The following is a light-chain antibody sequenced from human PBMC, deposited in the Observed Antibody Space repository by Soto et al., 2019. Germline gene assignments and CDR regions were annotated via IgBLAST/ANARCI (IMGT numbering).Light chain of an antibody. CDR1: QSINSW. V-gene: IGKV1-5*03. CDR3: QQYNTNYAWT. Sequence: DIPVTQSPSTVSAFVGDRVTITCRVSQSINSWLAWYQQKPGEAPKLLIHKASTLKSGVPSRFSGSGSGTEFTLTISSLQPDDFATYYCQQYNTNYAWTFGQGTKVEVK. CDR2: KAS. J-gene: IGKJ1*01.